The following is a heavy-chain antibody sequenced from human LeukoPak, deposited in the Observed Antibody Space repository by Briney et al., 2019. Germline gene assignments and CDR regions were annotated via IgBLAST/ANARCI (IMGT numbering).Heavy chain of an antibody. J-gene: IGHJ4*02. CDR2: INHSGST. CDR3: ARGIGYSSSSPIDY. CDR1: GGSFSGYY. V-gene: IGHV4-34*01. D-gene: IGHD6-6*01. Sequence: SETLSLTCAVYGGSFSGYYWSWIRQPPGKGLEWIGEINHSGSTNYNPSLKSRVTISVDTSKNQFSLKLSSVTAADTAVYYCARGIGYSSSSPIDYWGQGTLVTVSS.